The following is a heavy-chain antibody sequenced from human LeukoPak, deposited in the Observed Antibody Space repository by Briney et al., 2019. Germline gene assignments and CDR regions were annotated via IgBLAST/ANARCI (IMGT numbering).Heavy chain of an antibody. J-gene: IGHJ5*02. CDR1: GYTFTGYY. CDR2: INPNSGGT. CDR3: ARAGTDYYASSGYLGGIRDNWFDH. Sequence: ASVTVSCKASGYTFTGYYMHWGRQAPGQGLEGGGWINPNSGGTNYAQNSQRRVPMTTHTSISTAYMALSRLTSDDTAVSYCARAGTDYYASSGYLGGIRDNWFDHWGQATLVTVSS. D-gene: IGHD3-22*01. V-gene: IGHV1-2*02.